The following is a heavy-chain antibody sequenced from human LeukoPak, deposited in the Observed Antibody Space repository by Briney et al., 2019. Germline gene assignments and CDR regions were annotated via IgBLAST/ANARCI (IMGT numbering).Heavy chain of an antibody. CDR1: GFTFDVYA. V-gene: IGHV3-9*01. J-gene: IGHJ4*02. Sequence: GGSLRPSCAASGFTFDVYAMHWVRQAPGKGVEWVSGISWNSGSIGYADSVKGRFTISRDNAKNSLYLQMNSLRAEDTAVYYCARAIVGATFDYWGQGTLVTVSS. CDR3: ARAIVGATFDY. D-gene: IGHD1-26*01. CDR2: ISWNSGSI.